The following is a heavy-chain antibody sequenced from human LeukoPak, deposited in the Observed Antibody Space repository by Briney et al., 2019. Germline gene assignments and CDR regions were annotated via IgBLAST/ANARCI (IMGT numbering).Heavy chain of an antibody. D-gene: IGHD3-16*01. CDR2: ISSDSRYI. Sequence: GGSLRLSCAASGFTFRTYTMNWVRQAPGKRLEWVSSISSDSRYIYYADSVKGRFTISRDNAKNSLYLQMHSLRAEDTAVYYCARGLDWGYWGQGTLVTVSS. CDR3: ARGLDWGY. CDR1: GFTFRTYT. J-gene: IGHJ4*02. V-gene: IGHV3-21*01.